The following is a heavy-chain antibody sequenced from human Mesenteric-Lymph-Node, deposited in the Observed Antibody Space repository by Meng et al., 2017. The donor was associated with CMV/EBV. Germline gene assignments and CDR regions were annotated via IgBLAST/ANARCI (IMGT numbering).Heavy chain of an antibody. J-gene: IGHJ4*02. CDR3: ATLYSGYDPFDC. CDR2: LYYSGST. Sequence: CTVSGGSVSSGYYWSWIRQPPGKGLEWIGYLYYSGSTNYNPSLKSRVTISIDTSKNQFSLKLRSVTAADTAVYYCATLYSGYDPFDCWGQGTLVTVSS. V-gene: IGHV4-61*01. CDR1: GGSVSSGYY. D-gene: IGHD5-12*01.